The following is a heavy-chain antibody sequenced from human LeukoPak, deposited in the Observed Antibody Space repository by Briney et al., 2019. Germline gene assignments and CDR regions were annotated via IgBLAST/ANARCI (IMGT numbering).Heavy chain of an antibody. J-gene: IGHJ5*02. V-gene: IGHV1-69-2*01. D-gene: IGHD2-15*01. CDR1: GYTFTDYY. CDR3: ATDLSYVGPRDPSGPIPSGWFDP. Sequence: ASVKVSCKVSGYTFTDYYMHWVQQAPGKGLEWMGLVDPEDGETIYAEKFQGRVTITADTSTDTAYMELSSLRSEDTAVYYCATDLSYVGPRDPSGPIPSGWFDPWGQGTLVTVSS. CDR2: VDPEDGET.